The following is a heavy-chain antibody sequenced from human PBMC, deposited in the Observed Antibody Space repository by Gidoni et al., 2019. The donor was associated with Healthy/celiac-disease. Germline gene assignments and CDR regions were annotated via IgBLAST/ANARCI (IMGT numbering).Heavy chain of an antibody. J-gene: IGHJ6*02. CDR2: IDRDDDK. D-gene: IGHD3-10*01. Sequence: QVTLRESGPALVKPTQTLTLTCTFSGSSLSTSGMCVSWIRQPPGKALKWLALIDRDDDKYYSTSLKTRLTISKDTSKNQVVLTMTNMDPVDTATYYCARIRGMVRGGHYYYYGMDVWGQGTTVTVSS. CDR3: ARIRGMVRGGHYYYYGMDV. V-gene: IGHV2-70*01. CDR1: GSSLSTSGMC.